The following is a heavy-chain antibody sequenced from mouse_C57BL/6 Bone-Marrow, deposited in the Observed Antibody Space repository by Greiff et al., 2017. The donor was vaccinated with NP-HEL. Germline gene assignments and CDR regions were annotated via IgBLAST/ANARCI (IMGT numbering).Heavy chain of an antibody. V-gene: IGHV1-54*01. D-gene: IGHD1-1*01. CDR3: ARKAYYYGSSSYFDH. J-gene: IGHJ2*01. CDR1: GYAFTNYL. Sequence: VQLQQSGAELVRPGTSVKVSCKASGYAFTNYLIEWVKQRPGQGLEWIGVINPGSGGTNYNEKFKSKATLTVDTSSSTAYMQLSSLTSEDSAVYYCARKAYYYGSSSYFDHWGQGTTLTVSS. CDR2: INPGSGGT.